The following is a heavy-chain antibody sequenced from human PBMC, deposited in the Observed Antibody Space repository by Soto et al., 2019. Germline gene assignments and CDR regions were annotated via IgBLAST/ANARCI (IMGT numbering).Heavy chain of an antibody. Sequence: ASVKVSCKASGYTFTGYYMHWVRQAPGQGLEWMGWINPNSGGTNYAQKFQGWVTMTRDTSISTAYMELSRLRSDDTAVYYCARDGAYYYDSSGYSVLDYWGQGTLLTVSS. CDR1: GYTFTGYY. D-gene: IGHD3-22*01. V-gene: IGHV1-2*04. CDR3: ARDGAYYYDSSGYSVLDY. CDR2: INPNSGGT. J-gene: IGHJ4*02.